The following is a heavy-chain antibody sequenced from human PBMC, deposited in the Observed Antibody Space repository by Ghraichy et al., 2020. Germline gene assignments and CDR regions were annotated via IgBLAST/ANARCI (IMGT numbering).Heavy chain of an antibody. J-gene: IGHJ4*02. Sequence: GGPLRLSCKASGFSVIPNYMSWVRQAPGKGLEWVSVIYADGQTKYADPVEGRFTISRDSSTNTVFLQMDSLRAEDTALYYCARDLANQGALWGQGTLVTVSS. CDR1: GFSVIPNY. CDR3: ARDLANQGAL. D-gene: IGHD1-26*01. V-gene: IGHV3-53*01. CDR2: IYADGQT.